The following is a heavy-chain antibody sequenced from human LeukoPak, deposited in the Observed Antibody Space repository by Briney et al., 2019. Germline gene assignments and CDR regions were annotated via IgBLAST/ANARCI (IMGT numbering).Heavy chain of an antibody. CDR3: AREVRTRDYGSGNPFDP. V-gene: IGHV3-30*02. Sequence: GGSLRLSCAASVLTFSSYGMRWVRQAPDKGLEWVAFIRYDGSNKYYADSAKGRITISRDNSKNTLYLQMNSLRAEDTAVYYCAREVRTRDYGSGNPFDPGGQGTLVTVS. CDR2: IRYDGSNK. J-gene: IGHJ5*02. CDR1: VLTFSSYG. D-gene: IGHD3-10*01.